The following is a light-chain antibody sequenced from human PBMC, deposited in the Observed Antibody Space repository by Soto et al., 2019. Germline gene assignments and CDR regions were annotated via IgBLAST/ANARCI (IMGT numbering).Light chain of an antibody. J-gene: IGLJ2*01. CDR3: CSYAGSDTLV. CDR1: SSDVGGYNY. Sequence: QSALTQPRSVSGSPGQSVTISCTGTSSDVGGYNYVSWYQQHPGKAPKLMIYDVSKRPSGGPDRFSGSKSGNTASLTISGLQAEDEADYYFCSYAGSDTLVFGGGTKVTVL. V-gene: IGLV2-11*01. CDR2: DVS.